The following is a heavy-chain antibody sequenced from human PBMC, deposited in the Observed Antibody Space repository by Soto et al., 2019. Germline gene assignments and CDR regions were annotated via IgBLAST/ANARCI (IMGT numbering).Heavy chain of an antibody. CDR3: AKDQYYYDSSGYYGL. V-gene: IGHV3-23*01. CDR2: ISGSGGST. CDR1: GFTFSSYA. Sequence: EVQLLESGGGLVQPGGSLRLSCAASGFTFSSYAMSCVRQAPGKGLEWVSAISGSGGSTYYADSVKGRFTISRDKSKNTLYLQMNSLRAEDTAVYYCAKDQYYYDSSGYYGLWGQGTLVTVSS. J-gene: IGHJ4*02. D-gene: IGHD3-22*01.